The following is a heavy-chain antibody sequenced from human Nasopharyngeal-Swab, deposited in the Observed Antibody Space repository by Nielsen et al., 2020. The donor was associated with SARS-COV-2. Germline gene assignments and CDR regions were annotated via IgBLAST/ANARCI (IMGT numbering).Heavy chain of an antibody. CDR2: ISSSGSTI. Sequence: WIRQPPGKGLEWVSYISSSGSTIYYADSVKGRFTISRDNAKNSLYLQMNSLRAEDTAVYYCAKSMVRGVIMKTGSYMDVWGKGTTVTVSS. J-gene: IGHJ6*03. D-gene: IGHD3-10*01. CDR3: AKSMVRGVIMKTGSYMDV. V-gene: IGHV3-11*01.